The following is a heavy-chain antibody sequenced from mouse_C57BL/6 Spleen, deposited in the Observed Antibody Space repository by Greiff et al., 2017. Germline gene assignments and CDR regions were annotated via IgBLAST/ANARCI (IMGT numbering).Heavy chain of an antibody. V-gene: IGHV5-16*01. CDR1: GFTFSDYY. CDR2: INYDGSST. J-gene: IGHJ4*01. CDR3: ARDINYYGSSYDAMDY. Sequence: EVMLVESEGGLVQPGSSMKLSCTASGFTFSDYYMAWVRQVPEKGLEWVANINYDGSSTYYLDSLKSRFIISRDNAKNILYLQMSSLKSEDTATYYCARDINYYGSSYDAMDYWGQGTSGTVSS. D-gene: IGHD1-1*01.